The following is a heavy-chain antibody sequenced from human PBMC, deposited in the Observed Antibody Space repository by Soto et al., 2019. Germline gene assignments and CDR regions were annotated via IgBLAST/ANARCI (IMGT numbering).Heavy chain of an antibody. CDR1: GYTFTSYG. J-gene: IGHJ6*02. V-gene: IGHV1-18*01. Sequence: VQLVQSGAEVKKPGASVKVSCKASGYTFTSYGISWVRQAPGQGLEWMGWISAYNGNTNYAQKLQGRVTMTTDTSTSTAYMELRSLRSGDTAVYYCARDRRYYHILTGDYYYYCMDVWCQGTTVTVSS. CDR2: ISAYNGNT. D-gene: IGHD3-9*01. CDR3: ARDRRYYHILTGDYYYYCMDV.